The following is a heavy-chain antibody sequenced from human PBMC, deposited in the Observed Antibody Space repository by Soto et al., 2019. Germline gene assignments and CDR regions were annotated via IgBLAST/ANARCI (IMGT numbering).Heavy chain of an antibody. CDR3: ARDFKVHVVVPAAESLHYYYGMDV. CDR2: IIPIFGTA. V-gene: IGHV1-69*13. J-gene: IGHJ6*02. Sequence: GASVKVSCKASGGTFSSYAISWVRQAPGQGLEWMGGIIPIFGTANYAQKFQGRVTITADESTSTAYMELSSLRSEDTAVYYCARDFKVHVVVPAAESLHYYYGMDVWGQGTTVTVSS. CDR1: GGTFSSYA. D-gene: IGHD2-2*01.